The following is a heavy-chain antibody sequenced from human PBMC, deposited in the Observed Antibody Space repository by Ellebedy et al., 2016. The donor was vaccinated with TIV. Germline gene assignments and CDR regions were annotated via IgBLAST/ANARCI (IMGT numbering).Heavy chain of an antibody. CDR2: IYYSGST. Sequence: SETLSLTCTVSGGSISSSSYYWGWIRQPPGKGLEWIGSIYYSGSTYYNPSLKSRVTISVDTSKNQFSLKLSSVTAADTAVYYCACLSADYWGQGTLVTVSS. CDR3: ACLSADY. CDR1: GGSISSSSYY. V-gene: IGHV4-39*01. D-gene: IGHD3-16*01. J-gene: IGHJ4*02.